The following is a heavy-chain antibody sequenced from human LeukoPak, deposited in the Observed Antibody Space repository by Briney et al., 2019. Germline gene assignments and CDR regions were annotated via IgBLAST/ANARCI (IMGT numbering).Heavy chain of an antibody. J-gene: IGHJ4*02. CDR3: AMTGSFVEWLLPHDY. D-gene: IGHD3-3*01. CDR2: ISSSSSYI. CDR1: GFTFSSYS. V-gene: IGHV3-21*01. Sequence: PGGSLRLSCAASGFTFSSYSMNWVRQAPGKGLEWVSSISSSSSYIYYADSVKGRFTISRDNAKNSLYLQMDSLRAEDTAVYYCAMTGSFVEWLLPHDYWGQGTLVTVSS.